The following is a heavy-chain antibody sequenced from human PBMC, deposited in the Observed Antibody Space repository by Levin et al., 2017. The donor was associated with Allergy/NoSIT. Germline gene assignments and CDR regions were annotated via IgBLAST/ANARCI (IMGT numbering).Heavy chain of an antibody. CDR2: IYWDDEK. Sequence: SGPTLVKPTQTLTLTCSFSGFSLSTTKVGVGWFRQPPGKALEWLALIYWDDEKRYSPSLQSRVTITKDTSKNKVVLTMTKMDPVDTATYYCARRTWDYSGRSGYPLFDPWGQGTLVTVSS. CDR3: ARRTWDYSGRSGYPLFDP. D-gene: IGHD3-22*01. J-gene: IGHJ5*02. CDR1: GFSLSTTKVG. V-gene: IGHV2-5*02.